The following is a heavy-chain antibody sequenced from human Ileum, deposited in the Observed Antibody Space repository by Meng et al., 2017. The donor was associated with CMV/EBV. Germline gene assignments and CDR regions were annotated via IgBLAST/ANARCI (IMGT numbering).Heavy chain of an antibody. CDR2: INSSSSYI. CDR1: GFTFSSYS. J-gene: IGHJ4*01. V-gene: IGHV3-21*01. CDR3: ARRLGSCWYFDY. Sequence: EVQLVESGGGLVMPGGALSLSCEDSGFTFSSYSMNWVRQAPGKGLEWVSSINSSSSYIYYADSEKGRLNIYRDDAKNSLYLQMNSLRAEATAVYYCARRLGSCWYFDYWGPGTLVTVSA. D-gene: IGHD6-13*01.